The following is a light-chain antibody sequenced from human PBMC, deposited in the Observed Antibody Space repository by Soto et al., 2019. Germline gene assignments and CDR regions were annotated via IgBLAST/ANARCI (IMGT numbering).Light chain of an antibody. CDR2: GAS. J-gene: IGKJ1*01. CDR3: QQYGSPTWT. Sequence: IVLKQSPGTLSLSPGERATLSCRASQSVSSSYLAWYQQKPGQAPRLLIYGASSRATGIPDRFSGSGSGTDFTLTISRLEPEDFAVYYCQQYGSPTWTFGQGTKVDIK. V-gene: IGKV3-20*01. CDR1: QSVSSSY.